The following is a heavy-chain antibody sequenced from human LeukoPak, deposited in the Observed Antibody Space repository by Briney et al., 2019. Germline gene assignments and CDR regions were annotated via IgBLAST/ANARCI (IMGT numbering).Heavy chain of an antibody. CDR1: GYSISSGYY. D-gene: IGHD3-10*01. CDR2: IYHSGST. CDR3: ARGRKGGLLWFGELLFDPHYFDY. Sequence: SETLSLTCTVSGYSISSGYYWGWIRQPPGKGLEWIRSIYHSGSTYYNPSLKSRVTISVDTSKNQFSLKLSSVTAADTAVYYCARGRKGGLLWFGELLFDPHYFDYWGQGTLVTVSS. J-gene: IGHJ4*02. V-gene: IGHV4-38-2*02.